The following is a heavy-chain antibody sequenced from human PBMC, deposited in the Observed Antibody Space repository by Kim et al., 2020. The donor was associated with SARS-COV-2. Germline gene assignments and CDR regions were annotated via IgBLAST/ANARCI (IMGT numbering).Heavy chain of an antibody. D-gene: IGHD6-13*01. Sequence: SETLSLTCAVSGGSISSSNWWSWVRQPPGKGLEWIGKIYHSGSTNYNPSLKSRVTISVDKSKNQFSLKLSSVTAADTAVYYCARAGSSSWYVRQLRGFDYWGQGTLVTVSS. CDR1: GGSISSSNW. V-gene: IGHV4-4*02. J-gene: IGHJ4*02. CDR2: IYHSGST. CDR3: ARAGSSSWYVRQLRGFDY.